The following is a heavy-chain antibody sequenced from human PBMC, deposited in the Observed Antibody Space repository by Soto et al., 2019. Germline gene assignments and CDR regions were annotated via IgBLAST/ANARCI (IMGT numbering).Heavy chain of an antibody. Sequence: SGPTLVNPTQTLTLTCTFSGFSLSTSGVGVGWIRQPPGKALEWLALIYWDDDERYRPSLKSRLTISKDTSKNQVVLTMTNMDPVDTATYYCAHRGCSSTSCYGRNYYYMDVWGKGTTVTVSS. V-gene: IGHV2-5*02. CDR2: IYWDDDE. D-gene: IGHD2-2*01. J-gene: IGHJ6*03. CDR1: GFSLSTSGVG. CDR3: AHRGCSSTSCYGRNYYYMDV.